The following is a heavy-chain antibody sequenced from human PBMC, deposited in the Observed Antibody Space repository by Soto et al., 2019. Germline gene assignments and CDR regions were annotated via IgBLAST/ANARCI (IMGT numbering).Heavy chain of an antibody. CDR3: ARDGTLYDSSAYYYLY. J-gene: IGHJ4*02. CDR2: ITPMFGTP. V-gene: IGHV1-69*13. D-gene: IGHD3-22*01. Sequence: SVKVSCKASGGTFSRYTITWVRQAPGQGLEWMGGITPMFGTPNYAQKFQGRVTITADESTSTAYMELSSLRSEDTAMYYCARDGTLYDSSAYYYLYWGQGTLVTVSS. CDR1: GGTFSRYT.